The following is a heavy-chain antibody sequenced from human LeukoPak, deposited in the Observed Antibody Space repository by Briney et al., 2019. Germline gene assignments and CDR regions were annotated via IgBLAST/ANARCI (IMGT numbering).Heavy chain of an antibody. D-gene: IGHD2-2*01. CDR3: AKESRVVVVPAAEYGYYFDY. CDR1: GFTFSSYG. Sequence: GGSLRLSCAASGFTFSSYGMHWVRQAPGKGLEWVAVISYVGSNKYYADSVKGRFTISRDNSKNTLYLQMNSLRAEDTAVYYCAKESRVVVVPAAEYGYYFDYWGQGTLVTVSS. V-gene: IGHV3-30*18. J-gene: IGHJ4*02. CDR2: ISYVGSNK.